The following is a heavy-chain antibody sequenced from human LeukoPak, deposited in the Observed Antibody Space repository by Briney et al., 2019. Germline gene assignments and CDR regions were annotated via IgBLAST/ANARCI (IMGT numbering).Heavy chain of an antibody. J-gene: IGHJ3*02. V-gene: IGHV4-34*01. D-gene: IGHD5-18*01. CDR2: INHSGST. Sequence: TSETLSLTCAVYGGSFSGYYWSWIRQPPGKGLEWIGEINHSGSTNYNPSLKSRVTISVDTSKNQFSLKLSSVTAADTAVYYYARHAWIPIDAFDIWGQGTMVTVSS. CDR3: ARHAWIPIDAFDI. CDR1: GGSFSGYY.